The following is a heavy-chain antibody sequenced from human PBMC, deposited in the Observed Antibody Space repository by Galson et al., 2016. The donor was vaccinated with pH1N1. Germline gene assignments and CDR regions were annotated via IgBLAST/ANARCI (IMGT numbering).Heavy chain of an antibody. CDR3: TRDRSGRGVGSSYYMDF. CDR2: ITSGRFHI. D-gene: IGHD3-10*01. V-gene: IGHV3-21*01. J-gene: IGHJ6*03. CDR1: GFIFSGYS. Sequence: SLRLSCAASGFIFSGYSMNWVRQAPGTGLEWVSSITSGRFHIYYADSVKGRFTISRDNANNSLFLQMNSLRVEDTAVYYCTRDRSGRGVGSSYYMDFWGQGPTVTVSS.